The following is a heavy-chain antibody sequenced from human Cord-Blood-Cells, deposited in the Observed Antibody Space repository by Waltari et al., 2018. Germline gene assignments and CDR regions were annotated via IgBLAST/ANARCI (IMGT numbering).Heavy chain of an antibody. J-gene: IGHJ6*02. CDR2: INHSGST. V-gene: IGHV4-34*01. CDR1: GGSFSGYY. D-gene: IGHD2-2*01. CDR3: ARGGGYCSSTSCFVKSYYYYGMDV. Sequence: QVQLQQWGAGLLKPSETLSLTCAVYGGSFSGYYWSWIRQPPGTGLEWLGEINHSGSTNYNPSLKSRVTISVDTSKNQFSLKLSSVTAADTAVYYCARGGGYCSSTSCFVKSYYYYGMDVWGQGTTVTVSS.